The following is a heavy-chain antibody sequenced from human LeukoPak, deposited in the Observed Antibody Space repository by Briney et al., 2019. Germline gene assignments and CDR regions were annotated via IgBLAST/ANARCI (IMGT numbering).Heavy chain of an antibody. V-gene: IGHV1-69*13. J-gene: IGHJ4*02. Sequence: SVKVSCKASGGTFSSYAISWLRQAPGQGLEGMGGIIPIFDTANYAQKFQGRVTITADESTSTAYMELSSLRSEDTAVYYCARNSGYDLYYFDYWGQGTLVTVSS. CDR2: IIPIFDTA. CDR1: GGTFSSYA. CDR3: ARNSGYDLYYFDY. D-gene: IGHD5-12*01.